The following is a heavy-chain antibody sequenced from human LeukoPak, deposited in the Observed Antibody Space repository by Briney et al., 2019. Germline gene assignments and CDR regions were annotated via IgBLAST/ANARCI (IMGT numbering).Heavy chain of an antibody. D-gene: IGHD3-10*01. CDR2: IKSKTDGETT. Sequence: WVRQAPGKGLEWVGRIKSKTDGETTDYAAPVKGRFTFSRDDSKNTLYLQMNSLKTEDTAVYYCTTHLWFGELPLDYWGQGTLVTVSS. CDR3: TTHLWFGELPLDY. J-gene: IGHJ4*02. V-gene: IGHV3-15*01.